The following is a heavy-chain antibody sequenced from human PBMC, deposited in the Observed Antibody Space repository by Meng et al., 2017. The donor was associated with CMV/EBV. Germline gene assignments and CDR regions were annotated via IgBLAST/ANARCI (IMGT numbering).Heavy chain of an antibody. J-gene: IGHJ4*02. Sequence: ASVNVSCKASGYTFTAHYFHWVRQAPGQGLEWMGWIHPHRGDTNYAQQFQGRVTLTRDTSSNTGYMELTRLTSDDTAVYYCARDNNWGTDYWGQGTLVTVSS. D-gene: IGHD7-27*01. CDR3: ARDNNWGTDY. V-gene: IGHV1-2*02. CDR1: GYTFTAHY. CDR2: IHPHRGDT.